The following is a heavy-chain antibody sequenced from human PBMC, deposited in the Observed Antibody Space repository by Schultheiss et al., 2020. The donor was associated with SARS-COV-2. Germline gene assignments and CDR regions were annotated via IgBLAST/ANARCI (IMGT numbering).Heavy chain of an antibody. CDR1: GGSFSGYY. Sequence: ETLSLTCAVYGGSFSGYYWSWIRQPPGKGLEWIGEINRSRSTNYNPSLKSRVTISVDTSKNQFSLKLNSVTAADTAVYYCARAPSGSYDFWGQGTLVTVSS. CDR2: INRSRST. CDR3: ARAPSGSYDF. V-gene: IGHV4-34*01. J-gene: IGHJ4*02. D-gene: IGHD1-26*01.